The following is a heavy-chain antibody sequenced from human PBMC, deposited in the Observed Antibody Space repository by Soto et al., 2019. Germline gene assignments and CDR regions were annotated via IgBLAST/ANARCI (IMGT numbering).Heavy chain of an antibody. CDR3: ARDRDYYGSGSHSAFDI. D-gene: IGHD3-10*01. Sequence: SETLSLTCAVSGGSISSGGYSWSWIRQPPGKGLEWIGYIYHSGSTYYNPSLKSRVTISVDTSRNQFSLKLSSVTAADTAVYYCARDRDYYGSGSHSAFDIWGQGTMVTVSS. CDR2: IYHSGST. J-gene: IGHJ3*02. V-gene: IGHV4-30-2*05. CDR1: GGSISSGGYS.